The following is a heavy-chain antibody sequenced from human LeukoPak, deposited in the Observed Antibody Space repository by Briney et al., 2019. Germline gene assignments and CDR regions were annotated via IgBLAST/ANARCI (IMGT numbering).Heavy chain of an antibody. CDR3: AKDQAVAGHPLDY. CDR1: GFTFSNYD. D-gene: IGHD6-19*01. V-gene: IGHV3-30*02. J-gene: IGHJ4*02. CDR2: IRYDGSNK. Sequence: PGGSLRLSCAASGFTFSNYDMHWVRQAPGKGLEWLAFIRYDGSNKHYTDSVKGRFTISRDNSKNTLYLQMNSLRAEDTAAYYCAKDQAVAGHPLDYWGQGTLVTVSS.